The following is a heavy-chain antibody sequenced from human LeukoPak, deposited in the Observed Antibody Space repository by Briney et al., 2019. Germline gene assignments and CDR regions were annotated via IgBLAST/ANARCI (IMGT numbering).Heavy chain of an antibody. J-gene: IGHJ4*02. Sequence: GASVKVSCKASGYTFTGYYMHWVRQAPGQGLEWMGWINTNTGNPTYALGFTGRFVFSLDTSVSTAYLQISSLKAEDTAVYYCARVAPGGLRYFDCLDYWGQGTLVTVSS. CDR1: GYTFTGYY. CDR2: INTNTGNP. CDR3: ARVAPGGLRYFDCLDY. D-gene: IGHD3-9*01. V-gene: IGHV7-4-1*02.